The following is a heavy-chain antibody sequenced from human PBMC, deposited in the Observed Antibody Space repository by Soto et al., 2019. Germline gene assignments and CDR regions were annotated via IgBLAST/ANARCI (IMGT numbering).Heavy chain of an antibody. CDR1: DASVWSDSYF. CDR3: ARIVVGVTVDL. J-gene: IGHJ4*02. Sequence: SETLSLTCTVSDASVWSDSYFWTWIRQPPGKGLEWIAYISHTGDTNYNPSLKSRVTISIDTSRNQFSLTVTSVTAAHTAVYFCARIVVGVTVDLWGQGSLVTVSS. CDR2: ISHTGDT. V-gene: IGHV4-61*01. D-gene: IGHD1-26*01.